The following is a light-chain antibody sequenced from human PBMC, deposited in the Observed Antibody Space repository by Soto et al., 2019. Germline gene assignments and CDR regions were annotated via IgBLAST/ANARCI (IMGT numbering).Light chain of an antibody. Sequence: EIVLTQSPATLSLSPGERATLSCRASQSVSSYLAWYQQKPCQAPRLLIYDASNRATGIPARFSGSGSGTDVTLTISSLEPEDFAVYYCQQRSNWITFGQGTRLEIK. CDR3: QQRSNWIT. J-gene: IGKJ5*01. CDR2: DAS. CDR1: QSVSSY. V-gene: IGKV3-11*01.